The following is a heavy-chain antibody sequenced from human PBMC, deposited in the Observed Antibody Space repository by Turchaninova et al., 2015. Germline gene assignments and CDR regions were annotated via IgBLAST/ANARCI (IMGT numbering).Heavy chain of an antibody. CDR3: ARGGVGVGELFYNY. Sequence: ELQLVESGGGLVQPGGSLRLSCAASGFTFSNYWMPWVRQGPGRGLVWVSRINSDGGSTGYEDSVKGRFNISRDNAKNTLSLQMNSLIVEDTAVYYCARGGVGVGELFYNYWGQGILVTVSS. CDR2: INSDGGST. CDR1: GFTFSNYW. V-gene: IGHV3-74*01. D-gene: IGHD3-10*01. J-gene: IGHJ4*02.